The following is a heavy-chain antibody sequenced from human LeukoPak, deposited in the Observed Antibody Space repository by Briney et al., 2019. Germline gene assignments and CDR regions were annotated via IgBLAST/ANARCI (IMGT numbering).Heavy chain of an antibody. V-gene: IGHV3-9*01. CDR3: ARPYSSTARGSFDY. Sequence: PGGSLRLSCAASGFTFDDYAMHWVRQAPGKGLEWVSGISWNSGTIGYADSVKGRFTISRDNAKNSLYLQMNSLRAEDTAVYYCARPYSSTARGSFDYWGQGTLVTVSS. CDR1: GFTFDDYA. D-gene: IGHD6-13*01. J-gene: IGHJ4*02. CDR2: ISWNSGTI.